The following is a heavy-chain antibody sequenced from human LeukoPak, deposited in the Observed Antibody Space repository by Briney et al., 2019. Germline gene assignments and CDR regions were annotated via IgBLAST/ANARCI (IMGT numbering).Heavy chain of an antibody. J-gene: IGHJ5*02. CDR1: GYTFTDYY. CDR2: INPNSDGT. V-gene: IGHV1-2*06. CDR3: ARVAGTLINWFDP. Sequence: EASVKVSCKTSGYTFTDYYIHWVRQVPGQGLEWMGRINPNSDGTNYAQKFQGRVTMPRDTSVNTAYMELSGLRSDDTAVYYCARVAGTLINWFDPWGQGTLVTVSS. D-gene: IGHD6-19*01.